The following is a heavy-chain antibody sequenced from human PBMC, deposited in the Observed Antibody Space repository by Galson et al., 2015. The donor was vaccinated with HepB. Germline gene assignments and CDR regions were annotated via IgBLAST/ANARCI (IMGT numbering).Heavy chain of an antibody. V-gene: IGHV3-23*01. CDR3: AKVPLI. CDR2: ISGSGRST. Sequence: SLRLSCAASGFTFSSYAMSWVRQAPGKGLVWVSLISGSGRSTDYADSVKGRFTISRDNSKNTLYLHMNTLRAEDTDVYYCAKVPLICVQGTMFSVSS. CDR1: GFTFSSYA. J-gene: IGHJ3*02.